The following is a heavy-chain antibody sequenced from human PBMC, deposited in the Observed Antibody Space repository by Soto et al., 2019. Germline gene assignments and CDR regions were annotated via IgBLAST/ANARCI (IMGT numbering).Heavy chain of an antibody. D-gene: IGHD7-27*01. Sequence: QVQLVQSGAEVRKPGSSVKVSCKASGGTFSSYAISWVRQAPGQGLEYMGGIIPILRTPKYAQKFQGRVTVTADASTSTAYLELSSLRSEDTAVYYCARIGRNAGEFDYWGQGTLVTVSS. CDR2: IIPILRTP. J-gene: IGHJ4*02. V-gene: IGHV1-69*01. CDR1: GGTFSSYA. CDR3: ARIGRNAGEFDY.